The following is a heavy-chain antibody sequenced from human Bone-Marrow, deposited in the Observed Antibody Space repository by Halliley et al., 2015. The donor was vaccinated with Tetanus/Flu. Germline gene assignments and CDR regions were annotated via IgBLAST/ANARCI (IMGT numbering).Heavy chain of an antibody. CDR3: ARFWGGYSVDY. J-gene: IGHJ4*02. D-gene: IGHD3-3*01. V-gene: IGHV1-18*01. Sequence: QLVQSGAEVKKPGASVKVSCKTSGYTFNSYGISWVRQAPGQGLEWMGWISTYNDKTNYAQRLQGRVTMTTDTSTSTAYMELRSLRSDDTAVYYCARFWGGYSVDYWGQGTLVTVSS. CDR2: ISTYNDKT. CDR1: GYTFNSYG.